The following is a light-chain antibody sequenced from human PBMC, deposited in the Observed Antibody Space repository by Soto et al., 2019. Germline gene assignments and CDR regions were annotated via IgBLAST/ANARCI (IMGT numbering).Light chain of an antibody. CDR3: SSYAGTNKV. Sequence: QSALTQPPSASGSPGQSVTISCTGTSGDVGGHNFVSWYQFHPGKAPKLIIYEVSKPPSGVPNRFSGSKSDNTASLTVSGLEAEDEADYCCSSYAGTNKVFGGGTKVTVL. CDR1: SGDVGGHNF. J-gene: IGLJ3*02. CDR2: EVS. V-gene: IGLV2-8*01.